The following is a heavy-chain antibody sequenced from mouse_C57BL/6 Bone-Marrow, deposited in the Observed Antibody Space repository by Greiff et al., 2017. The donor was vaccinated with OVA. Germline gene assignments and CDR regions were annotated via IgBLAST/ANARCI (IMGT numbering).Heavy chain of an antibody. J-gene: IGHJ2*01. Sequence: EVQRVESGGDLVKPGGSLKLSCAASGFTFSSYGMSWVRQTPDKRLDWVATISSGGSYTYYPDSVKGRFTISRDNAKNTLYLQMSSLKSEDTAMYYCAREDYYALARVYFDYWGQGTTLTVSS. D-gene: IGHD1-1*01. V-gene: IGHV5-6*01. CDR3: AREDYYALARVYFDY. CDR1: GFTFSSYG. CDR2: ISSGGSYT.